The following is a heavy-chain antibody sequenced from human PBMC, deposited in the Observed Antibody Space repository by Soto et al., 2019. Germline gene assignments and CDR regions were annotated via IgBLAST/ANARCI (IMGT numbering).Heavy chain of an antibody. CDR2: ISAYNTNT. J-gene: IGHJ4*02. CDR3: ARDTPHTDY. V-gene: IGHV1-18*01. D-gene: IGHD2-15*01. Sequence: QVQLVQSGAEVKKPGASVKVSCKTSGYTFTSYHISWVRQAPGQGLEWMEWISAYNTNTNYAQKFQGRVTMTTDTLSSTAYMELSSLRSDDTAVYCCARDTPHTDYWGQGTLVTVSS. CDR1: GYTFTSYH.